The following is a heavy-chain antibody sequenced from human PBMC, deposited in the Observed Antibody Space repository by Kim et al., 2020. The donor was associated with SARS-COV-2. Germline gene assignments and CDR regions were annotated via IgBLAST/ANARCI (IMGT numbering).Heavy chain of an antibody. V-gene: IGHV3-11*01. Sequence: GGSLRLSCAASGFTFSDYYMSWIRQAPGKGLEWVSYISSSGSTIYYADSVKGRFTISRDNAKNSLYLQMNSLRAEDTAVYYCARVGNYYDFWSGYFYYYMDVWGKGTTVTVSS. CDR1: GFTFSDYY. CDR3: ARVGNYYDFWSGYFYYYMDV. CDR2: ISSSGSTI. D-gene: IGHD3-3*01. J-gene: IGHJ6*03.